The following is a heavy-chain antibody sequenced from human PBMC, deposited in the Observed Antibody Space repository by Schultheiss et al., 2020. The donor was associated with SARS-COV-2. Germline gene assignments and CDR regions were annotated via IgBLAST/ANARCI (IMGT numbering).Heavy chain of an antibody. CDR1: GFTFSSYA. V-gene: IGHV3-21*01. CDR3: AFYSGTFSFGY. J-gene: IGHJ4*02. Sequence: GGSLRLSCSASGFTFSSYAMHWVRQAPGKGLEWVSSISSSSSYIFYADSVKGRFTISRDNAKNSLYLQMNSLRVGDTAIYYCAFYSGTFSFGYWGQGTLVTVSS. D-gene: IGHD1-26*01. CDR2: ISSSSSYI.